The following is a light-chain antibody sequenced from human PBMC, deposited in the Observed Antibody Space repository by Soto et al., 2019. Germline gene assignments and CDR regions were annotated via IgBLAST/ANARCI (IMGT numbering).Light chain of an antibody. CDR2: DAS. CDR3: QQRSNWPRT. CDR1: QSVGDY. V-gene: IGKV3-11*01. Sequence: DIVLTQSPATLSLSPGKRATLSCRASQSVGDYLAWYQQKPGQAPRLLIYDASNRATGIPARLSASGSGTDFTLTIRSLEPEDFAVYYCQQRSNWPRTFGQGTRLEIK. J-gene: IGKJ5*01.